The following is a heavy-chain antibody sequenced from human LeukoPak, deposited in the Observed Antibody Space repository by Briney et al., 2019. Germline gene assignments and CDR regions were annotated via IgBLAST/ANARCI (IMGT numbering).Heavy chain of an antibody. CDR1: GFTFDDHG. J-gene: IGHJ4*02. V-gene: IGHV3-20*04. Sequence: GGSLRLSCAASGFTFDDHGMSWVRQVPGKGLEWVSGINWNGGSTGYADSVEGRFTISRDNAKNSLYLQMNSLRAEDTALYYCARELPPDNYYDSSGYYYTNYFEYWGQGTLVTVSS. D-gene: IGHD3-22*01. CDR2: INWNGGST. CDR3: ARELPPDNYYDSSGYYYTNYFEY.